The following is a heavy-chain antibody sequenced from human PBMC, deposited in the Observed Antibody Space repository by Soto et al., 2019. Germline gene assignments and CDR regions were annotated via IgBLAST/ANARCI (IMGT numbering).Heavy chain of an antibody. CDR3: ARGKGMEDNYCYNRLGI. Sequence: ASVKVSCKASGYTFSTHAMHWVRQAPGQSLEWMGWINGGTGPTKHSHRFQDRVTITRATSASTAYMELSSMRSEEQAVNFCARGKGMEDNYCYNRLGIWGQGTTVTVS. CDR1: GYTFSTHA. CDR2: INGGTGPT. J-gene: IGHJ6*02. D-gene: IGHD1-1*01. V-gene: IGHV1-3*01.